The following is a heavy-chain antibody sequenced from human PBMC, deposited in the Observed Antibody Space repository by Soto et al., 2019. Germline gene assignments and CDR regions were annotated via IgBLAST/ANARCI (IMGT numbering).Heavy chain of an antibody. CDR3: ASHMVRGVNY. Sequence: QVQLVQSGAEVRKPGASLKVSCKASGYTFTGYYMNWVQQAPGQGLEWMGWINPDSGGTNYAQKFQGRVTMTRDTSISTAYMELSRLRSDDTAVYYCASHMVRGVNYWGQGTLVTVSS. J-gene: IGHJ4*02. CDR1: GYTFTGYY. V-gene: IGHV1-2*02. CDR2: INPDSGGT. D-gene: IGHD3-10*01.